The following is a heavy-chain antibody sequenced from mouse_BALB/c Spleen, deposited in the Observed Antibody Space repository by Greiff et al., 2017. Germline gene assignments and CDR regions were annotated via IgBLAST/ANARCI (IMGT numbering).Heavy chain of an antibody. J-gene: IGHJ4*01. CDR3: NAGDYYRYDGYAMDY. D-gene: IGHD2-14*01. CDR1: GFNIKDYY. Sequence: VQLQQSGAELVRSGASVKLSCTASGFNIKDYYMHWVKQRPEQGLEWIGWIDPENGDTEYAPKFQGKATMTADTSSNTAYLQLSSLTSEDTAVYYCNAGDYYRYDGYAMDYWGQGTSVTGSS. CDR2: IDPENGDT. V-gene: IGHV14-4*02.